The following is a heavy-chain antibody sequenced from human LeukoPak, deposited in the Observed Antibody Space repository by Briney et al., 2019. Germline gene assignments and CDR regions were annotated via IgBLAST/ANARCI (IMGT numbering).Heavy chain of an antibody. CDR2: ISWESGSI. D-gene: IGHD5-18*01. Sequence: GRSLRLSCAASRFTFDDYAMHWVRQAPGKGLEWVSGISWESGSIGYADSVKGRFTISRDNAKKSLYLQMNSLRAEDTALYYCAKVRYGYGTFGAFDIWGQGTMVTVSS. CDR1: RFTFDDYA. V-gene: IGHV3-9*01. J-gene: IGHJ3*02. CDR3: AKVRYGYGTFGAFDI.